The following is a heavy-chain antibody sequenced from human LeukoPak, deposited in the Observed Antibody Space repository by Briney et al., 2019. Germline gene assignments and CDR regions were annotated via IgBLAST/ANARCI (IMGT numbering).Heavy chain of an antibody. D-gene: IGHD1-26*01. CDR1: GFTFSSYG. Sequence: GGTLRLSCAASGFTFSSYGMSWVRQAPGKGLEWVSAISGSGGSTYYADSVKVRFTISRDNAKNSLYLQMNSLRAEDTAVYYCAKTYSRYYFDYWGPGTLVTVSS. CDR3: AKTYSRYYFDY. J-gene: IGHJ4*02. CDR2: ISGSGGST. V-gene: IGHV3-23*01.